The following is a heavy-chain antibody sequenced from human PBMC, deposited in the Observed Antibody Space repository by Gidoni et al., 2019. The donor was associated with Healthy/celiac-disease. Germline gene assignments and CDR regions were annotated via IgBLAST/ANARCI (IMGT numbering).Heavy chain of an antibody. V-gene: IGHV3-48*03. CDR3: AGLWFGELSVDY. CDR2: ISSSGSTI. D-gene: IGHD3-10*01. CDR1: GFTFSSYE. J-gene: IGHJ4*02. Sequence: EVQLVESGGGLVQPGGSLRLSCAASGFTFSSYEMNWVRQAPGKGLEWVSYISSSGSTIYYADSVKGRFTISRDNAKNSLYLQMNSLRAEDTAVYYCAGLWFGELSVDYWGQGTLVTVSS.